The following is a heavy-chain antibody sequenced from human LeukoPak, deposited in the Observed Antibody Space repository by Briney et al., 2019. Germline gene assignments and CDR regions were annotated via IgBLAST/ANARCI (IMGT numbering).Heavy chain of an antibody. D-gene: IGHD6-13*01. V-gene: IGHV1-46*01. CDR1: AYTFTSYY. CDR2: INPSGGST. CDR3: ARGRGGRIAAAASPSGY. J-gene: IGHJ4*02. Sequence: ASVKVSCKASAYTFTSYYMHWVRQAPGQGLEWMGIINPSGGSTSYAQKFQGRVTMTRDTSTSTVYMELSSLRSEDTAVYYCARGRGGRIAAAASPSGYWGQGTLVTVSS.